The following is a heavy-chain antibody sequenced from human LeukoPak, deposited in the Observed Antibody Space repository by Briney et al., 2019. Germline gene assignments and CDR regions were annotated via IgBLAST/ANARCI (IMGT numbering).Heavy chain of an antibody. CDR1: GGSISTYY. J-gene: IGHJ4*02. CDR2: IYYSGST. D-gene: IGHD3-16*01. CDR3: ARRVTGRGTYYFDY. Sequence: SETLSLTCTVSGGSISTYYWTWIRQPPGKGREWIGYIYYSGSTNYNPALKSRATISLDTSKNQFSLKLNSVTAADTAVYYCARRVTGRGTYYFDYWGQGTLVTVSS. V-gene: IGHV4-59*08.